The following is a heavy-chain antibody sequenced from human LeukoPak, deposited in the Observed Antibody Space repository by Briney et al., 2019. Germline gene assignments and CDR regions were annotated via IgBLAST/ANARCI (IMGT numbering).Heavy chain of an antibody. D-gene: IGHD3-16*01. Sequence: PGGSLRLSCAAYTFTFSTYNMNWVRQAPGKGLEYVSAISSNGGSTDYANSVKDRFTISRDNSKNTLYLQMGSLRAEDMAVYYCAAAPDGGTYAFDIWGQGTMVTVSS. CDR2: ISSNGGST. J-gene: IGHJ3*02. CDR1: TFTFSTYN. V-gene: IGHV3-64*01. CDR3: AAAPDGGTYAFDI.